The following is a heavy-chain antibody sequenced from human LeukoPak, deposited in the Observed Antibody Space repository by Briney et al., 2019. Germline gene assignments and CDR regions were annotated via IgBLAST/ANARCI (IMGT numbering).Heavy chain of an antibody. CDR3: ARVGVIAAAGTGSDY. CDR2: INHSGST. J-gene: IGHJ4*02. CDR1: GGSFSGYY. V-gene: IGHV4-34*01. D-gene: IGHD6-13*01. Sequence: SETLSLTCAVYGGSFSGYYWSWIRQPPGKGLEWIGEINHSGSTNYNPSLKSRVTISVDTSKNQFSLKLSSVTAADTAMYYCARVGVIAAAGTGSDYWGQGTLVTVSS.